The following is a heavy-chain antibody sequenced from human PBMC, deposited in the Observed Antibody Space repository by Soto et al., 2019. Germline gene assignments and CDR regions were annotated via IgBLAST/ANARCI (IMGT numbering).Heavy chain of an antibody. CDR2: ISAYNGNT. CDR1: GYTFTGYC. Sequence: ASVKVSCKASGYTFTGYCMSWVRQAPGQGLEWMGWISAYNGNTNYAQKLQGRVTMTTDTSTSTAYMELRRLRSDDTAVYYCARALIYYASSGYHIPHDMDDWGQGTPVTVSS. D-gene: IGHD3-22*01. J-gene: IGHJ6*02. CDR3: ARALIYYASSGYHIPHDMDD. V-gene: IGHV1-18*01.